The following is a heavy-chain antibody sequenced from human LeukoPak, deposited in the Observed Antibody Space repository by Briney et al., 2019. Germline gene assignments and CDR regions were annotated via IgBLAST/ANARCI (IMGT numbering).Heavy chain of an antibody. CDR1: GGSISSGSYY. CDR3: ARGIAAAGLHYYGMDV. Sequence: PSETLSLTCTVSGGSISSGSYYWSWIRQPAGKGLEWIGRIYTSGSTNYNPSLKSRVTISVDTSKYQFSLKLSSVTAADTAVYYCARGIAAAGLHYYGMDVWGQGTTVTVSS. J-gene: IGHJ6*02. V-gene: IGHV4-61*02. D-gene: IGHD6-13*01. CDR2: IYTSGST.